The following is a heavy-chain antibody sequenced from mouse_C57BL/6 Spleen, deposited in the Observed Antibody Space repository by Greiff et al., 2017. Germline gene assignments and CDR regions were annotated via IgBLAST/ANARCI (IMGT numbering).Heavy chain of an antibody. D-gene: IGHD2-3*01. CDR1: GYTFTSYW. J-gene: IGHJ2*01. CDR3: ARDGYFFGY. Sequence: QVQLQQPGAELVRPGSSVKLSCKASGYTFTSYWMHWVKQRPIQGLEWIGNIDPSDSVTHYNQKFKDKATLTVDKSSSAAYMQLSSLTSEDSAFYYCARDGYFFGYWGQGTTLTVSS. CDR2: IDPSDSVT. V-gene: IGHV1-52*01.